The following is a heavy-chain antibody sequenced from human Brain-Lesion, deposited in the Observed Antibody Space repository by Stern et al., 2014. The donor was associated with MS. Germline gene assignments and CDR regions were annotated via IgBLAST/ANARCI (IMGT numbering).Heavy chain of an antibody. CDR2: INPNTGGP. D-gene: IGHD3-3*01. V-gene: IGHV1-2*02. J-gene: IGHJ6*02. CDR1: GYIFTGYY. Sequence: QMQLVQSGAEVKKTGASVKVSCKTSGYIFTGYYIHWVRQAPGQGLEWMAWINPNTGGPKYAQKFQGRVTMSRDTSISTAYVELSSLTSDDTAVYYCARDQRGITIFGVVTDYYYLGMDVWGQGTTVTVSS. CDR3: ARDQRGITIFGVVTDYYYLGMDV.